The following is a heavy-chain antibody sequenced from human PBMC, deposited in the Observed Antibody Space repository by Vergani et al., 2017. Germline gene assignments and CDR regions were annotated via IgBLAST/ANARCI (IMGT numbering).Heavy chain of an antibody. CDR1: GGTFSTYA. D-gene: IGHD3-10*01. J-gene: IGHJ4*01. V-gene: IGHV1-69*06. CDR2: IIPLVGTT. CDR3: ARGRGVRGGNFDF. Sequence: VSCEASGGTFSTYAINWVRQAPGQGLEWMGLIIPLVGTTNYTHKFQGRVKLTADKSTSTAYMELSSLRSDDTAVYYCARGRGVRGGNFDFWGQGALVTVSS.